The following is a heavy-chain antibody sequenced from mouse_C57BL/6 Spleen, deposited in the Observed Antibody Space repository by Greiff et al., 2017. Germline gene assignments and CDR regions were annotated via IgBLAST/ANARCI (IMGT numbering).Heavy chain of an antibody. Sequence: QVKLQQSGPGLVPPSQSLSITCTVSGFSLPRYGAHCVRQSPGKGLEWLGVIWSGGSPDYHAAFISRLSSSRDNSKSQVVFKMNSLQADDTAIYYCARTGRYFDVWGTGTTVTASS. D-gene: IGHD4-1*01. CDR3: ARTGRYFDV. CDR1: GFSLPRYG. V-gene: IGHV2-2*01. J-gene: IGHJ1*03. CDR2: IWSGGSP.